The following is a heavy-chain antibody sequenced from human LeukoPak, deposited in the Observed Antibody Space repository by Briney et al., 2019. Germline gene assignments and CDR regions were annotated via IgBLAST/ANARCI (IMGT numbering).Heavy chain of an antibody. CDR3: ARDLTSDYDLYGMDV. D-gene: IGHD3-16*01. V-gene: IGHV4-34*01. J-gene: IGHJ6*02. Sequence: SETLSLTCAVYGGSFSGYYWSWIRQPPGKGLEWIGEINHSGSTNYNPSLKSRVTISVDTSKNQFSLKLSSVTAADTAVYYCARDLTSDYDLYGMDVWGQGTTVTVSS. CDR2: INHSGST. CDR1: GGSFSGYY.